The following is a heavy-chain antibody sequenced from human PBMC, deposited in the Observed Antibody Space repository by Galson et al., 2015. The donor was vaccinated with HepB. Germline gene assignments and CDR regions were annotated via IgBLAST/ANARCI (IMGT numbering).Heavy chain of an antibody. CDR2: IDPSDSYT. CDR1: GYSFTTYW. V-gene: IGHV5-10-1*01. D-gene: IGHD2-15*01. J-gene: IGHJ4*02. CDR3: ARTPWEGYCSGGCCEPGY. Sequence: QSGAEVKKPGESLRISCKVSGYSFTTYWITWVRQMPGKGLEWMGTIDPSDSYTKYSPSFQGHVTISADKSVSTAYLQWSGLKASDTAMYYCARTPWEGYCSGGCCEPGYWGQGTLVTVSS.